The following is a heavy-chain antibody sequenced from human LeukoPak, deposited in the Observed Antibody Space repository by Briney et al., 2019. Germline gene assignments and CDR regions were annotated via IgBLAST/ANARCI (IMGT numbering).Heavy chain of an antibody. J-gene: IGHJ5*02. CDR3: ARASSAGWWFDP. V-gene: IGHV4-30-4*08. D-gene: IGHD6-13*01. Sequence: SETLSLTCTVSGGSISSYYWSWIRQPPGKGLEWIGYIYYSGSTYYNPSLKSRVTISVDTSKNQFSLKLSSVTAADTAVYYCARASSAGWWFDPWGQGTLVTVSS. CDR2: IYYSGST. CDR1: GGSISSYY.